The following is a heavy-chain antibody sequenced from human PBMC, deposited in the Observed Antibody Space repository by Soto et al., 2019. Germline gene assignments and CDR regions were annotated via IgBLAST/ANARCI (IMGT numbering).Heavy chain of an antibody. J-gene: IGHJ6*02. D-gene: IGHD6-13*01. CDR1: GYSFTSYW. CDR3: ARHGKGSSWENYYYYGMDV. CDR2: IDPSDSYT. Sequence: RGESLKISCKGSGYSFTSYWISWVRQMPGKGLEWMGRIDPSDSYTNYSPSFQGHVTISADKSISTAYLQWSSLKASDTAMYYCARHGKGSSWENYYYYGMDVWGQGTTVTVSS. V-gene: IGHV5-10-1*01.